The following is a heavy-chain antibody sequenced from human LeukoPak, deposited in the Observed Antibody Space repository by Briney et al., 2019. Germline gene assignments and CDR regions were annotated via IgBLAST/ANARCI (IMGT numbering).Heavy chain of an antibody. J-gene: IGHJ4*02. CDR1: GFTFSSYA. Sequence: QSGGSLRLSCAASGFTFSSYAMSWVRQAPGKGLEWVSAISGSGGSTYYADSVKGRLTISRDNSKNTLYLQMNSLRAEDTAVYYCAKGTGDYYDSSGYDYWGQGTLVTVSS. V-gene: IGHV3-23*01. D-gene: IGHD3-22*01. CDR3: AKGTGDYYDSSGYDY. CDR2: ISGSGGST.